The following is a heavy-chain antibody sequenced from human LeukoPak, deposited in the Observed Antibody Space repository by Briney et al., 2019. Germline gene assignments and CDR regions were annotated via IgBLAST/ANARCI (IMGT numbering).Heavy chain of an antibody. CDR1: GGSISSYY. D-gene: IGHD2-15*01. Sequence: SETLSLTCTVSGGSISSYYWSWIRQPPGKGLEWIGYIYYSGSTNYNPSLKSRVTISADTSKNQFSLKLHSVTASDTAVYYCARHLTSRRWYFDYWGQGTLVTVSS. CDR3: ARHLTSRRWYFDY. V-gene: IGHV4-59*08. CDR2: IYYSGST. J-gene: IGHJ4*02.